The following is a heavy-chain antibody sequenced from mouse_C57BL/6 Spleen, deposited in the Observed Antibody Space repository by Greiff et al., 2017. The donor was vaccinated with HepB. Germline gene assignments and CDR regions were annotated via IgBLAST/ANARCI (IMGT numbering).Heavy chain of an antibody. CDR2: INPSSGYT. CDR1: GYTFTSYW. J-gene: IGHJ3*01. V-gene: IGHV1-7*01. Sequence: VQLVESGAELAKPGASVKLSCKASGYTFTSYWMHWVKQRPGQGLEWIGYINPSSGYTKYNQKFKDKATLTADKSSSTAYMQLSSLTYEDSAVYYCSRGDDDGFLTFAYWGQGTLVTVSA. D-gene: IGHD2-3*01. CDR3: SRGDDDGFLTFAY.